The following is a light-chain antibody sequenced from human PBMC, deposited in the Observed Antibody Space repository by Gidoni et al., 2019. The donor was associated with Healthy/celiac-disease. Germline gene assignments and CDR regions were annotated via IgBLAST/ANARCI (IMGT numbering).Light chain of an antibody. J-gene: IGKJ1*01. V-gene: IGKV3-20*01. CDR2: GAS. Sequence: EIVLTQSPGTLSLSPGERASQSVSSSYLAGYQQKPGQAPRLLIYGASSRATGIPDRFSGSGSGTDFTLTISRLEPEDFAVYYCQQYGSSLWTFGQGTKVEIK. CDR1: QSVSSSY. CDR3: QQYGSSLWT.